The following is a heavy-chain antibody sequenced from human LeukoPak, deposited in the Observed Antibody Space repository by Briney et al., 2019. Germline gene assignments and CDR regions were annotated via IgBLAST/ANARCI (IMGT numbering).Heavy chain of an antibody. Sequence: ASVKVSFKSSGYTFTTYHKHWVRQAPGQGLEWMGMINTSDGITNYAQKFQGRVTKARATSTSTVYMELSSLSSEDTAVYYCATERSGGTWFDPWGQGTLVTVSS. CDR3: ATERSGGTWFDP. CDR2: INTSDGIT. V-gene: IGHV1-46*01. CDR1: GYTFTTYH. J-gene: IGHJ5*02. D-gene: IGHD6-19*01.